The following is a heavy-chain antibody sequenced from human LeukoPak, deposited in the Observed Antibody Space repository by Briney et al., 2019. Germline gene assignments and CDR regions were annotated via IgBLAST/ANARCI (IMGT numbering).Heavy chain of an antibody. CDR2: FYYSGST. J-gene: IGHJ4*02. Sequence: PSETLSLTCTVSGGSISSYYWSWIRQPPGKGLEWIGYFYYSGSTNYNPSLKSRVTISVDTSKNQFSLKLSSVTAADTAVYYCATGEIYFDYWGQGTLVTVSS. V-gene: IGHV4-59*01. CDR1: GGSISSYY. CDR3: ATGEIYFDY.